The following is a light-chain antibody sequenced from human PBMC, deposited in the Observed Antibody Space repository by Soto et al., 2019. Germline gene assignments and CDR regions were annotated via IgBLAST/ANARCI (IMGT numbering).Light chain of an antibody. CDR1: SSNIGIKT. CDR3: AAWDDSLNGPV. Sequence: QLVLTQPPSASGTPGQRVTISCSGSSSNIGIKTVNWYQQLPGTAPKLLIYSNNQRPSGVPDRFSGSKSGTSASLAISGLQSEDEADYYCAAWDDSLNGPVFGGGTKLTVL. CDR2: SNN. J-gene: IGLJ2*01. V-gene: IGLV1-44*01.